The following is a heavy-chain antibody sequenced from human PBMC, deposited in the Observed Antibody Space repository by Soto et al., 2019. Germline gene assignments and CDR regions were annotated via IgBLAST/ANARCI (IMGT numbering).Heavy chain of an antibody. Sequence: QVQLVQSGAEVNKPGASVKVSCKASGYTFTHYYIYWVRQAPGQGLEWMGIINPSGGSTSYAQKFQGRVTMTRDTSTRTVYMDLSRLKSEDSAMYGCVREVGDSSVDYWGQGPLVSVSS. CDR2: INPSGGST. CDR1: GYTFTHYY. J-gene: IGHJ4*02. CDR3: VREVGDSSVDY. D-gene: IGHD6-19*01. V-gene: IGHV1-46*01.